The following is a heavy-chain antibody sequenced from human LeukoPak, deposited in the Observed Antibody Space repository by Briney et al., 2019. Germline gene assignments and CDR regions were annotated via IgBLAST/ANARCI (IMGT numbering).Heavy chain of an antibody. J-gene: IGHJ6*03. CDR1: GFTFSNYG. CDR2: IYYSGST. Sequence: GSLRLSCAASGFTFSNYGMSWVRQAPGKGLEWIGSIYYSGSTYYNPSLKSRVTMSLDTSKNQFSLKLTSVTAADTAVYYCARRGGDYRYYYYMDVWGKGTTVTISS. V-gene: IGHV4-39*01. D-gene: IGHD4-17*01. CDR3: ARRGGDYRYYYYMDV.